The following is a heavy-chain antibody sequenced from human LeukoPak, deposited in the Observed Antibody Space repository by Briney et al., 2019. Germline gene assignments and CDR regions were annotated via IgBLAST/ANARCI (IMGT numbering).Heavy chain of an antibody. V-gene: IGHV3-7*03. CDR1: GFSFSSTW. D-gene: IGHD6-13*01. Sequence: GGSLRLSCATSGFSFSSTWMSWVRQVPGKGLEWVTNIKPDGSEKYSVDSVRGRFTISRDNAKNSLYLQMNSLRAEDTALYYCAREGAAAGTTDYYFDYWGQGTLVTVSS. CDR3: AREGAAAGTTDYYFDY. J-gene: IGHJ4*02. CDR2: IKPDGSEK.